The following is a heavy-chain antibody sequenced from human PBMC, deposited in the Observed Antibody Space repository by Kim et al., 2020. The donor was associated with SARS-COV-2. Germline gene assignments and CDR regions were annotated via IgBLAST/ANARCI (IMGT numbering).Heavy chain of an antibody. J-gene: IGHJ4*02. CDR1: GGSISSYY. CDR2: IYYSGST. CDR3: ASADPYYYDSSGYYYIDY. V-gene: IGHV4-59*01. Sequence: SETLSLTCTVSGGSISSYYWSWIRQPPGKGLEWIGYIYYSGSTNYNPSLKSRVTISVDTSKNQFSLKLSSVTAADTAVYYCASADPYYYDSSGYYYIDYWGQGTLVTVSS. D-gene: IGHD3-22*01.